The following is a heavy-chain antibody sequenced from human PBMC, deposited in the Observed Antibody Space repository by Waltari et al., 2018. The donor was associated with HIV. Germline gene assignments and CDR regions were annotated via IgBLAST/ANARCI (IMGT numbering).Heavy chain of an antibody. CDR1: GFTFSSHA. CDR3: ARDPGGDRGCPMGCDGFDI. V-gene: IGHV3-23*01. CDR2: ISGSGCDT. Sequence: EAQLLESGGTLVQPGGSLRLSCAASGFTFSSHAMSWVRLTPRKGLEWVSAISGSGCDTYYADSGKGRFTIFRGKSQNTRHLQRNSLRVDDTAVYYCARDPGGDRGCPMGCDGFDIWGQGTLVTVSS. D-gene: IGHD3-10*01. J-gene: IGHJ3*02.